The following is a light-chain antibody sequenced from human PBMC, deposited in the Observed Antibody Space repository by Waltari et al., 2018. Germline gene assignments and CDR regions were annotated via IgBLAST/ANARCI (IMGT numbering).Light chain of an antibody. CDR2: GAS. CDR3: QHYVRLPVP. Sequence: SCRTGQGVGRTLAWYREKPCQAPSPLMYGASIRATGIPDMFSGGGAGTDFSLSISRLEREDFAGYYCQHYVRLPVPFGQGTKVEI. CDR1: QGVGRT. V-gene: IGKV3-20*01. J-gene: IGKJ1*01.